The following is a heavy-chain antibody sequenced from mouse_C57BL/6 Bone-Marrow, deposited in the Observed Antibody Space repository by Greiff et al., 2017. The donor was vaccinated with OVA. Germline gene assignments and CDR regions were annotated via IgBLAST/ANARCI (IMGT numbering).Heavy chain of an antibody. CDR3: ARGGNYLFAY. V-gene: IGHV5-17*01. D-gene: IGHD2-1*01. Sequence: DVKLVESGGGLVKPGGSLKLSCAASGFTFSDYGMHWVRQAPEKGLEWVAYISSGSSTIYYADTVKGRFTISRDNAKNTLFLQMTSLRSEDTAMYYCARGGNYLFAYWGQGTLVTVSA. J-gene: IGHJ3*01. CDR2: ISSGSSTI. CDR1: GFTFSDYG.